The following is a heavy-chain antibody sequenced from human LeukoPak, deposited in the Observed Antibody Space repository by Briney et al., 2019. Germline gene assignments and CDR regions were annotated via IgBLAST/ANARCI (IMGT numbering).Heavy chain of an antibody. CDR1: GGSISSGGYY. J-gene: IGHJ4*02. V-gene: IGHV4-31*03. CDR3: ARSLGSGSYSYSFDY. D-gene: IGHD1-26*01. Sequence: PSQTLSLTCTVSGGSISSGGYYWSWIRQHPGKGLEWIGYIYYSGSTYYDPSLKSRVTMSIDMSENQFSLKLTSVTAADTGVYHCARSLGSGSYSYSFDYWGQGTLVTVSS. CDR2: IYYSGST.